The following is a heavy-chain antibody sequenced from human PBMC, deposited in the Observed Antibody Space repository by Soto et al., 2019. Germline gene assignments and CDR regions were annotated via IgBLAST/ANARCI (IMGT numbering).Heavy chain of an antibody. CDR2: MIPMFGTT. J-gene: IGHJ6*02. CDR1: GGTFSSYD. V-gene: IGHV1-69*12. Sequence: QVQLVQSGAEVKQPGSSVKVSCKASGGTFSSYDISWVRQAPGQGLEWMGGMIPMFGTTNYAQKFQARVTITADDSTNTSHMELSSLRSEDTAVYYCAIDRVPYYLHYTMGVWGQGTTVTVSS. CDR3: AIDRVPYYLHYTMGV.